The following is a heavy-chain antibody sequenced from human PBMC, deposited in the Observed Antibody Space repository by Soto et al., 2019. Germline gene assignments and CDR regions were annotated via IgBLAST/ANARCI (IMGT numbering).Heavy chain of an antibody. CDR2: TYYRSKWYN. V-gene: IGHV6-1*01. J-gene: IGHJ4*02. CDR1: GDSVSSNSAA. CDR3: ARAQPCLAVAGSYTFDF. D-gene: IGHD6-19*01. Sequence: PSQTLSLTCAISGDSVSSNSAAWNWIRQSPSRGLEWLGRTYYRSKWYNDYAVSVKSRITINPDTSKNQFSLQLNSVTPEDTAVYYCARAQPCLAVAGSYTFDFCGRRTLVTGSS.